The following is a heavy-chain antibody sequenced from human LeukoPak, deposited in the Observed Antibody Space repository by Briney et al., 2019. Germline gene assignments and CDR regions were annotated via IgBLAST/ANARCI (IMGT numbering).Heavy chain of an antibody. D-gene: IGHD5-12*01. CDR3: AGEAGGGYARAFDI. V-gene: IGHV4-4*07. J-gene: IGHJ3*02. CDR1: GGSISSYA. CDR2: IYTSGTT. Sequence: PSESLSLTCIVSGGSISSYAWTWIRLPAGEGLEWIGRIYTSGTTNYEPSLKSRVTMSVDTSKNQFSLKLSSVTAADTAVYYCAGEAGGGYARAFDIWGQGTMVTVSS.